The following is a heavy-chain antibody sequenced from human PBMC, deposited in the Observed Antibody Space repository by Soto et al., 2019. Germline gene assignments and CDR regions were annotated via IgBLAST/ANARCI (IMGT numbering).Heavy chain of an antibody. CDR1: GDTFTNFG. CDR2: IVTYNSNR. Sequence: HLVQSGPQVKKPGASVSVSCKTSGDTFTNFGLSWVRQAPGQGLEWMGWIVTYNSNRNYAQKFQGRLTLTTDTSTSTAYMELKSLTYDDTAVYYCARVVRGVVNWFDPWGQGTLVTVSS. CDR3: ARVVRGVVNWFDP. J-gene: IGHJ5*02. V-gene: IGHV1-18*01. D-gene: IGHD3-10*01.